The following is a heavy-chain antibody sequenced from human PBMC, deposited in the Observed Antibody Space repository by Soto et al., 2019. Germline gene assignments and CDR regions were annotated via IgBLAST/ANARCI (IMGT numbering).Heavy chain of an antibody. J-gene: IGHJ4*02. CDR3: AKDRGRYCSGGSRYSLDY. V-gene: IGHV3-30*18. CDR2: ISYDGSNK. D-gene: IGHD2-15*01. Sequence: QVQLVESGGGVVQPGRSLRLSCAASGFTFSSYGMHWVRQAPGKGLEWVAVISYDGSNKYYADSVKGRFTISRDNSKNTLYLQMNSLRAEDTAVYYCAKDRGRYCSGGSRYSLDYWGQGTLVTVSS. CDR1: GFTFSSYG.